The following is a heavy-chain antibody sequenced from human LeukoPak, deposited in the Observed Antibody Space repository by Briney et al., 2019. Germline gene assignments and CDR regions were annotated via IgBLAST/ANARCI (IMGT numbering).Heavy chain of an antibody. Sequence: SVKVSCKASGGTFSSYAISWVRQAPGQGLEWMGGIIPIFGTANYAQKFQGRVTINADKSTSTAYMELSSLRFEDTAVYYCARSGLDIVVVPAAISWFDPWGQGTLVTVSS. J-gene: IGHJ5*02. V-gene: IGHV1-69*06. CDR3: ARSGLDIVVVPAAISWFDP. CDR2: IIPIFGTA. CDR1: GGTFSSYA. D-gene: IGHD2-2*02.